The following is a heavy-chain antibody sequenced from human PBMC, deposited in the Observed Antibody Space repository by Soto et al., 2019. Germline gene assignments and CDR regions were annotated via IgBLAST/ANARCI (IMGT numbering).Heavy chain of an antibody. CDR3: ARDRTAVAGTPSYFDY. V-gene: IGHV1-46*01. CDR1: GYTFTSYY. D-gene: IGHD6-19*01. Sequence: GASVKVSCKASGYTFTSYYMHWVRQAPGQGLEWMGIINPSGGSTSYARKFQGRVTMTRDTSTSTVYMELSSLRSEDTAVYYCARDRTAVAGTPSYFDYWGQGTLVTASS. J-gene: IGHJ4*02. CDR2: INPSGGST.